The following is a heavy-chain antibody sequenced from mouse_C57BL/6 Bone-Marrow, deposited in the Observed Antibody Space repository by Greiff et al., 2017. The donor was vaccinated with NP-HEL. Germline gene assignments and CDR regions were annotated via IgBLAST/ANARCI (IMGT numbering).Heavy chain of an antibody. CDR2: IDPSDSYT. V-gene: IGHV1-59*01. CDR3: ARLRRDGYYWYFDV. D-gene: IGHD2-3*01. CDR1: GYTFTSYW. Sequence: QVQLQQPGAELVRPGTSVKLSCKASGYTFTSYWMHWVKQRPGQGLEWIGVIDPSDSYTNYNQKFKGKATLTVDTSSSTAYMQLSSLTSEDSAVYYCARLRRDGYYWYFDVWGTGTTVTVSS. J-gene: IGHJ1*03.